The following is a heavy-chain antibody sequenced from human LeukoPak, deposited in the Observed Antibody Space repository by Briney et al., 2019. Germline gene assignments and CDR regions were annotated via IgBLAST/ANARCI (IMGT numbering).Heavy chain of an antibody. CDR3: ARGAAIYSSGPGY. CDR2: MNPNSGNT. CDR1: GYTFISYD. J-gene: IGHJ4*02. V-gene: IGHV1-8*03. D-gene: IGHD6-19*01. Sequence: GASVKVSCKASGYTFISYDINWVRQSTGQGLEWMGWMNPNSGNTGYAQKFQGRVTITRNTSISTAYMELSSLRSEDTAVYYCARGAAIYSSGPGYWGQGTLVTVSS.